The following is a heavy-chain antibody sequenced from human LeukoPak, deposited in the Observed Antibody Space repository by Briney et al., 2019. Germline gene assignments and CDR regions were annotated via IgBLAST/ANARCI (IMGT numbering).Heavy chain of an antibody. J-gene: IGHJ3*02. CDR3: ARLQGSSTWSDAFDI. CDR1: GYSFSNYW. Sequence: GESLKISCKDSGYSFSNYWIAWVRQMPGKGLEWMGIIYPGDSDTRYGPSFQGQVTISADKSITTAYLQWSSLKASDTAMYYCARLQGSSTWSDAFDIWGQGTMVTVSS. CDR2: IYPGDSDT. D-gene: IGHD6-13*01. V-gene: IGHV5-51*01.